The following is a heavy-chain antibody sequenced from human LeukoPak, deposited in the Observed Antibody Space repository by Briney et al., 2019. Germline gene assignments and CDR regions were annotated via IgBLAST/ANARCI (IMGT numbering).Heavy chain of an antibody. Sequence: GGSLRLSCAASRFTFSSHNMHWVRQAPGKGLEWVSYISTSGTAVYYADSVKGRFTISRDNAKNSLYLQMNSLRVEDTAVYYCAKSPGGYSGPFGDWGQGTLVTVSS. CDR3: AKSPGGYSGPFGD. CDR2: ISTSGTAV. J-gene: IGHJ4*02. D-gene: IGHD5-12*01. CDR1: RFTFSSHN. V-gene: IGHV3-48*04.